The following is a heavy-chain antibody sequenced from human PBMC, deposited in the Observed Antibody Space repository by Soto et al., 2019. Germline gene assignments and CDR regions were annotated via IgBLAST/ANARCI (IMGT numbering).Heavy chain of an antibody. J-gene: IGHJ3*02. CDR3: AKDMREVAGTGNAFDI. CDR2: TSWNSGSI. V-gene: IGHV3-9*01. D-gene: IGHD6-19*01. CDR1: GFTFDDYA. Sequence: EVQLVESGGGLVQPGRSLRLSCGASGFTFDDYAMHWVRQAPGKGLEWVSGTSWNSGSIGYADSVKGRFTISRDNAKNSLYLQMNSLSAEDTALYYCAKDMREVAGTGNAFDIWGQGTMVTVSS.